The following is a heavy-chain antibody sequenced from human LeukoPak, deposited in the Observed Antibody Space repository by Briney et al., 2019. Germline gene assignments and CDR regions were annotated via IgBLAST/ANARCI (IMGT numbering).Heavy chain of an antibody. CDR3: AKVWAQYSSGWSYYFDY. V-gene: IGHV3-23*01. D-gene: IGHD6-19*01. J-gene: IGHJ4*02. CDR2: ISGSGGST. Sequence: PGGSLRLSCAASGFTFSSYAMSWVRQAPGKGLEWVSAISGSGGSTYYADSVKGRFTISRDNSKNTLYLQMNSLRAEDTAVYYCAKVWAQYSSGWSYYFDYWGQGTLVTVSS. CDR1: GFTFSSYA.